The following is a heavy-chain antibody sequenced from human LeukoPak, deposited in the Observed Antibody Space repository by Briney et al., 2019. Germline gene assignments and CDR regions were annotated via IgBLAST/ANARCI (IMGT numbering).Heavy chain of an antibody. CDR1: GFTFSSYA. V-gene: IGHV3-23*01. CDR2: ISGSGGST. J-gene: IGHJ4*02. D-gene: IGHD4-17*01. Sequence: PGGSLRLSCAASGFTFSSYAMSRVRQAPGKGLEWVSAISGSGGSTYYADSVKGRFTISRDNSKNTLYLQMNSLRVEDTAVYYCAKATSVTTLFDYWGQGTLVTVSS. CDR3: AKATSVTTLFDY.